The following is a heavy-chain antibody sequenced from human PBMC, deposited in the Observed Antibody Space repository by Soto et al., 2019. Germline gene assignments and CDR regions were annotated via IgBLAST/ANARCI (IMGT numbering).Heavy chain of an antibody. CDR2: ISAYNGNT. V-gene: IGHV1-18*01. Sequence: ASVKVSCKASGYTFTSYGISWVRQAPGQGLEWMGWISAYNGNTNCAQKLQGRVTMTTDTSTSTAYMELRSLRSDDTAVYYCARDLIVVLTATQVSPGYWGQGTLVTVYS. D-gene: IGHD2-21*02. CDR3: ARDLIVVLTATQVSPGY. J-gene: IGHJ4*02. CDR1: GYTFTSYG.